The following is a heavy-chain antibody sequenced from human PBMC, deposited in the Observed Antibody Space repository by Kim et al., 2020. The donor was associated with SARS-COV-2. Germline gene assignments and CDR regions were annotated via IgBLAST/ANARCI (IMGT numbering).Heavy chain of an antibody. CDR2: IYYTGNT. CDR1: GGSISSGDHY. Sequence: SETLSLTCTLSGGSISSGDHYWTWIRQPPGKGLEWIGHIYYTGNTYYNPSLNSRITLSVDTSKNQFSLQLTSVTAADTAVYYCDRGGYFYYIMDVWGQGTTVTVSS. V-gene: IGHV4-30-4*01. J-gene: IGHJ6*02. CDR3: DRGGYFYYIMDV.